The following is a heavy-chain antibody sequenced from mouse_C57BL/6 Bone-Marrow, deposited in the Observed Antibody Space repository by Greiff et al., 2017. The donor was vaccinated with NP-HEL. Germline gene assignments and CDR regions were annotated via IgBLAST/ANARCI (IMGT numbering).Heavy chain of an antibody. D-gene: IGHD1-1*01. CDR3: AKGGFITTVVKDY. V-gene: IGHV1-55*01. CDR2: IYPGSGST. J-gene: IGHJ2*01. CDR1: GYTFTSYW. Sequence: QVQLQQSGAELVKPGASVKMSCKASGYTFTSYWITWVKQRPGQGLEWIGDIYPGSGSTNYNEKFKSKATLTVDTSSSTAYMQLSSLTSEDSAVYYCAKGGFITTVVKDYWGQGTTLTVSS.